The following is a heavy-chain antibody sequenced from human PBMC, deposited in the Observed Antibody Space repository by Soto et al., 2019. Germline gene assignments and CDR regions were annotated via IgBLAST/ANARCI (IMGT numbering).Heavy chain of an antibody. CDR2: IYYSGST. D-gene: IGHD3-10*01. CDR1: GGSISTYY. V-gene: IGHV4-59*12. J-gene: IGHJ4*02. Sequence: SETLSLTCTVSGGSISTYYWSWIRQPPGKGLEWIGSIYYSGSTNYNPSLKSRVTMSVDTSKNQFSLKLSSVTAADTAVYYCARVVPYYYGSGSYYFDYWGQGTLVTVSS. CDR3: ARVVPYYYGSGSYYFDY.